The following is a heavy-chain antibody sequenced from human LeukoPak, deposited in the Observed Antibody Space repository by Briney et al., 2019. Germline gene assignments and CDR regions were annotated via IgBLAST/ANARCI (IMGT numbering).Heavy chain of an antibody. J-gene: IGHJ4*02. CDR3: ARVLGGSPFFDY. Sequence: TLSLTCTVSGGSISSGDYYWSWIRQPPGKGLEWIGYIYYSGSTYYNPSLKSRVTISVDTSKNQFSLKLSSVTAADTAVYYCARVLGGSPFFDYWGQGTLVTVSS. D-gene: IGHD3-10*01. CDR2: IYYSGST. V-gene: IGHV4-30-4*01. CDR1: GGSISSGDYY.